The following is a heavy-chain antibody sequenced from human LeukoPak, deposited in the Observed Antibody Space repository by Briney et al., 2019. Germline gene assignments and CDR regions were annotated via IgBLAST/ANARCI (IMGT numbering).Heavy chain of an antibody. CDR1: GGSISSSSYY. CDR2: IYYSGST. CDR3: ATLGFSSGYYYYFDH. Sequence: SETLSLTCTVSGGSISSSSYYWGWIRQPPGTGLEWIGSIYYSGSTYYNPSLKSRVTISVDTSKNQFSLKLSSVTAADTAVYYCATLGFSSGYYYYFDHWGQGTLVTVSS. V-gene: IGHV4-39*07. D-gene: IGHD3-22*01. J-gene: IGHJ4*02.